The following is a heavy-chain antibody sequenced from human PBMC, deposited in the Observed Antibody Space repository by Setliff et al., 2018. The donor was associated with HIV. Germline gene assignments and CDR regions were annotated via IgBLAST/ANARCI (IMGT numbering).Heavy chain of an antibody. V-gene: IGHV4-59*01. CDR1: GGSIRSYY. CDR2: AHYSGSD. J-gene: IGHJ6*02. Sequence: LSLTCTVSGGSIRSYYWSWIRQPPGKGLEWLGHAHYSGSDKNNPSLRSRISMAVDTSKNQVSLKLSSVTAADTAVYYCARPVSKNFYGLDVWGLGTTVTVSS. CDR3: ARPVSKNFYGLDV.